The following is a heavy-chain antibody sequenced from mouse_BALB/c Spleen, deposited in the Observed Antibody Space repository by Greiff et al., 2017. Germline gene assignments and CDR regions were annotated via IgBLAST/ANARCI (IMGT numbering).Heavy chain of an antibody. CDR3: ARGDYDEAWFAY. D-gene: IGHD2-4*01. CDR1: GYTFTDYN. CDR2: IYPYNGGT. J-gene: IGHJ3*01. Sequence: EVQLQESGPELVKPGASVKISCKASGYTFTDYNMHWVKQSHGKSLEWIGYIYPYNGGTGYNQKFKSKATLTVDNSSSTAYMQLSSLTSEDSAVYYCARGDYDEAWFAYWGQGTLVTVSA. V-gene: IGHV1S29*02.